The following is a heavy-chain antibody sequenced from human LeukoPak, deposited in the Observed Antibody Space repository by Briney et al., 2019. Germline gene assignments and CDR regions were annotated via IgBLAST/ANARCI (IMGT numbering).Heavy chain of an antibody. Sequence: ASVKVSCKASGFTFTSSAVQWVRQARGQRLEWIGWIVVGSGNTNYAQKFQERVTITRDMSTSTAYMELSSLRSEDTAVYYCAAHPIRSSWYSDYWGQGTLVTVST. V-gene: IGHV1-58*01. J-gene: IGHJ4*02. CDR3: AAHPIRSSWYSDY. CDR1: GFTFTSSA. D-gene: IGHD6-13*01. CDR2: IVVGSGNT.